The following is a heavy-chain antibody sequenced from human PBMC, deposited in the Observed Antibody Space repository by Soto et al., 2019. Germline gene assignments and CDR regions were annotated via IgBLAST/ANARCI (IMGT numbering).Heavy chain of an antibody. CDR1: GFTFSSYG. D-gene: IGHD2-2*01. Sequence: AGGSLRLSCAASGFTFSSYGMHWVRQAPGKGLEWVAVISYDGSNKYYADSVKGRFTISRDNSKNTLYLQMNSLRAEDTAVYYCAKDRGPYCSSTSCYPGYGMDVWGQGTTVTVSS. CDR3: AKDRGPYCSSTSCYPGYGMDV. CDR2: ISYDGSNK. V-gene: IGHV3-30*18. J-gene: IGHJ6*02.